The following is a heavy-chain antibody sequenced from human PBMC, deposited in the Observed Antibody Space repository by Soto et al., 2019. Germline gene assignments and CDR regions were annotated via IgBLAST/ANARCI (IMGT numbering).Heavy chain of an antibody. D-gene: IGHD6-6*01. CDR2: ISSSGSTI. Sequence: GGSLRLSCAASGSTFSSYEMNWVRQAPGKGLEWVSYISSSGSTIYYADSVKGRFTISRDNAKNSLYLQMNSLRAEDTAVYYCARDLSSIAAFDYWGQGTLVTVSS. CDR3: ARDLSSIAAFDY. J-gene: IGHJ4*02. CDR1: GSTFSSYE. V-gene: IGHV3-48*03.